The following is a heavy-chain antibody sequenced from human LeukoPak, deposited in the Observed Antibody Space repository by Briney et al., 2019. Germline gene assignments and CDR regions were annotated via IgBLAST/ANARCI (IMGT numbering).Heavy chain of an antibody. V-gene: IGHV4-34*01. CDR1: GGFFSGYY. D-gene: IGHD3-16*01. Sequence: SETLSLTCAVSGGFFSGYYWSWIRQPPGKGLEWIGEINHSGSTNYNPSRKSRVTISVDTYKNQISLKLSSVTAADTAVYCCARDDWGVDYWGQGTLVTVSS. CDR3: ARDDWGVDY. J-gene: IGHJ4*02. CDR2: INHSGST.